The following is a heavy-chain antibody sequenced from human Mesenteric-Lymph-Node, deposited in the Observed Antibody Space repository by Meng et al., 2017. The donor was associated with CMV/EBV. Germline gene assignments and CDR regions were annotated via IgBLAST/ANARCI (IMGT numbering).Heavy chain of an antibody. CDR3: ARGGDKGGYFDS. D-gene: IGHD2-21*02. CDR1: GFTVSINY. CDR2: IYSGGTT. V-gene: IGHV3-66*02. J-gene: IGHJ4*02. Sequence: GESLKISCAASGFTVSINYMSWVRRAPGKGLEWVSVIYSGGTTYYADSVEGRFTISRDNSKNTLYLQMNNLRPEDTAVYYCARGGDKGGYFDSWGQGTLVTVSS.